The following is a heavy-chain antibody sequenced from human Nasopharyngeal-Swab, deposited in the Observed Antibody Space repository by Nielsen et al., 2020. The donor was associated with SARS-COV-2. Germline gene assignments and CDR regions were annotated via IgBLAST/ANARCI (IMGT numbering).Heavy chain of an antibody. Sequence: SETLSLTCAVSGGSISSGGYSWSWIRQPPGKGLEWIGYIYHSGSTYYNPSLKSRVTISVGTSKNQFSLKLSSVTAADTAVYYCARAMIVVVINAFDIWGQGTMVTVSS. CDR2: IYHSGST. J-gene: IGHJ3*02. CDR1: GGSISSGGYS. D-gene: IGHD3-22*01. CDR3: ARAMIVVVINAFDI. V-gene: IGHV4-30-2*01.